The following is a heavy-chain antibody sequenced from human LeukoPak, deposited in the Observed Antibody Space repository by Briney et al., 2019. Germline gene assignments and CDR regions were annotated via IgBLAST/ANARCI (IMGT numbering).Heavy chain of an antibody. J-gene: IGHJ3*02. CDR2: TNLDGRST. V-gene: IGHV3-74*01. CDR3: AGTYYYDKGAFDI. CDR1: GFTFSNYW. Sequence: GGSLRLSCVASGFTFSNYWIHWVRQVPGKGLVWVSRTNLDGRSTTYADSVKGRFTICRDNAKNTLDLQMNSLRAEDTAVYYCAGTYYYDKGAFDIWGQGPMVTVSS. D-gene: IGHD3-22*01.